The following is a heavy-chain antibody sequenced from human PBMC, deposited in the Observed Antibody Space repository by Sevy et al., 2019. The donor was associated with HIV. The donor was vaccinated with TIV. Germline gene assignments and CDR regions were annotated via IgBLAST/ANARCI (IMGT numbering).Heavy chain of an antibody. V-gene: IGHV3-23*01. CDR1: GFTFSSFA. CDR2: ISGTGDHT. D-gene: IGHD2-8*01. CDR3: AKKMGGGSGMAFLVDY. Sequence: GGSLRLSCAASGFTFSSFAMGWVRQAPGKGLDWISVISGTGDHTYYAESVKGRFTISRDISKNTLFLQMNSLRAEDTAIFYCAKKMGGGSGMAFLVDYWGQGTLVTVSS. J-gene: IGHJ4*02.